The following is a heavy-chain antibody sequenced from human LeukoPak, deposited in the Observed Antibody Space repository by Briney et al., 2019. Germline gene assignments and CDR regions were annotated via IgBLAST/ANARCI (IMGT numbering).Heavy chain of an antibody. CDR2: IYYSGST. V-gene: IGHV4-59*04. J-gene: IGHJ5*02. D-gene: IGHD2-8*01. CDR3: ARMADAGWFDP. Sequence: GSLRLSCAASGSTFSNYWMHWVRQAPGKGLEWIGNIYYSGSTYYNPSLKSRVTISVDTSKNQFSLKLSSVTAADTAVYYCARMADAGWFDPWGQGTLVTVSS. CDR1: GSTFSNYW.